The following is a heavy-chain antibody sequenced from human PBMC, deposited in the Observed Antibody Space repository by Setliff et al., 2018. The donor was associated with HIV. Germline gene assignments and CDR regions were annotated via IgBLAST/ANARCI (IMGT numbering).Heavy chain of an antibody. CDR3: ARDPYCSGDGCFRYYQL. CDR2: ISSSGTT. V-gene: IGHV4-4*07. CDR1: NVSINSYY. D-gene: IGHD2-15*01. J-gene: IGHJ1*01. Sequence: PSETLSLTCTGSNVSINSYYWSWIRQPAGRALEWIGRISSSGTTNYNPSLKSRVKMSIDTSKNQFSLKLSSVTAADTAVYFCARDPYCSGDGCFRYYQLWGRGTLVTVSS.